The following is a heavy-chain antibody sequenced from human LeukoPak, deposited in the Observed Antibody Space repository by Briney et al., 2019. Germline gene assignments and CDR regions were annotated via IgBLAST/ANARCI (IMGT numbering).Heavy chain of an antibody. CDR3: ARLGGYCSSTSCPPPDY. V-gene: IGHV5-51*01. Sequence: GESLKISCQGSGYIFTSYWIGWVRPLPGKGLEWMGIIYPGDSDTRYSPSFQGQVTISADKSISTSYLQWSSLKASDTAMYYCARLGGYCSSTSCPPPDYWGQGTLVTVSS. CDR1: GYIFTSYW. CDR2: IYPGDSDT. D-gene: IGHD2-2*01. J-gene: IGHJ4*02.